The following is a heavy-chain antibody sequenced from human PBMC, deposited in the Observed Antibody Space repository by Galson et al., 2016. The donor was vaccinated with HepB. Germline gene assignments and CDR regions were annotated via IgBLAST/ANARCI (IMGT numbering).Heavy chain of an antibody. CDR3: ARGDYGILAAYYGSAGY. D-gene: IGHD3-9*01. Sequence: SVKVSCKASGYTFTYYYMHWVRQAPGQGLEWMGIINPNGGSTTYAQNFQGRLTMTRDTSTSTVYMALSSLRSDDPAVYYCARGDYGILAAYYGSAGYWGQGTLVTVSS. J-gene: IGHJ4*02. CDR1: GYTFTYYY. V-gene: IGHV1-46*01. CDR2: INPNGGST.